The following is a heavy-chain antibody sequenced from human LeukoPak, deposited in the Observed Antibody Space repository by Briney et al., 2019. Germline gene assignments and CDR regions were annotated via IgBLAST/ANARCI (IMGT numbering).Heavy chain of an antibody. Sequence: SETLSLTCTVSGGSISSYYWSWIRQPAGKGLEWIGRIYTSGSTNYNPSLKSRVTISIDTSNNQFSLKLTSVTAADTAVYYCAATIRGPLGWFDPWGQGTLVTVSS. CDR2: IYTSGST. D-gene: IGHD5-12*01. CDR3: AATIRGPLGWFDP. CDR1: GGSISSYY. V-gene: IGHV4-4*07. J-gene: IGHJ5*02.